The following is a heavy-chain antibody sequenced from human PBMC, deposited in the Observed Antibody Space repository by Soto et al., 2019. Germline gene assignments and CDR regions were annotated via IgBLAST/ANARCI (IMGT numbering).Heavy chain of an antibody. D-gene: IGHD1-26*01. J-gene: IGHJ6*02. V-gene: IGHV1-69*08. CDR1: GYTFTIYT. CDR2: IIPIFTQT. Sequence: QVQLVQSGAEVKKPGSSVKVSCKSSGYTFTIYTVTWVRQAPGQGIEWMGRIIPIFTQTNYAQKFQDRVTITADKSTSTVYMELSGLRYEDTAVYYCARGGVGAAGGMDFWGQGTTVTVSS. CDR3: ARGGVGAAGGMDF.